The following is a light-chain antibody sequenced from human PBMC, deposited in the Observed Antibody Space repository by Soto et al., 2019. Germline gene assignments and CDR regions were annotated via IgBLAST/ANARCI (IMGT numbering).Light chain of an antibody. J-gene: IGKJ1*01. CDR2: DAT. V-gene: IGKV3-20*01. Sequence: SLSPGTLSLSKGDRATLSCRASQIVRSNSLAWYQKKPGQSTRLLIYDATSRPPSIPDRFSGSGSGTDFTLTMSKLEPKDFAVYHCQQSATFGQGTKVDIK. CDR1: QIVRSNS. CDR3: QQSAT.